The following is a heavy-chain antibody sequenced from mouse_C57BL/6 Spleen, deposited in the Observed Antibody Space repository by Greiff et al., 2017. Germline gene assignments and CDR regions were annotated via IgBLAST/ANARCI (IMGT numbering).Heavy chain of an antibody. D-gene: IGHD1-1*01. Sequence: VQLQQPGAELVMPGASVKLSCKASGYTFTSYWMHWVKQRPGQGLEWIGEIDPSDSYTNYNQKFKGKSTLTVDKSSSTAYMQLSSLTSEDSAVYYCERRDYGSNYAMDYWGQGTTVTVSS. J-gene: IGHJ4*01. V-gene: IGHV1-69*01. CDR2: IDPSDSYT. CDR1: GYTFTSYW. CDR3: ERRDYGSNYAMDY.